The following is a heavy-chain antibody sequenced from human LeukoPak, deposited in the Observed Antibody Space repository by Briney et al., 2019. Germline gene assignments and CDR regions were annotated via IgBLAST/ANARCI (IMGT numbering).Heavy chain of an antibody. CDR2: ITHLADKT. D-gene: IGHD6-19*01. CDR1: GFTFTNYV. V-gene: IGHV3-23*01. CDR3: ARRGGRRGWGGFDI. J-gene: IGHJ3*02. Sequence: PGGSLTLSCAASGFTFTNYVMSWVRQPQGKGPEWDSIITHLADKTYDADSVRGRFTISRDNSKNTLSLRMNSLRVEDTAMYYCARRGGRRGWGGFDIWGQGTMVTVSS.